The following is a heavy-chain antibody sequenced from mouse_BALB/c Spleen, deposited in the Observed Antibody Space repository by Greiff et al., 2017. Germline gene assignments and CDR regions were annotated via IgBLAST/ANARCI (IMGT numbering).Heavy chain of an antibody. V-gene: IGHV1-9*01. CDR3: ARSVWYDPAWFAY. J-gene: IGHJ3*01. CDR1: GYTFSSYW. D-gene: IGHD2-14*01. CDR2: ILPGSGST. Sequence: QVQLQQSGAELMKPGASVKISCKATGYTFSSYWIEWVKQRPGHGLEWIGEILPGSGSTNYNEKFKGKATFTADTSSNTAYMQLSSLTSEDSAVYYCARSVWYDPAWFAYWGQGTLVTVSA.